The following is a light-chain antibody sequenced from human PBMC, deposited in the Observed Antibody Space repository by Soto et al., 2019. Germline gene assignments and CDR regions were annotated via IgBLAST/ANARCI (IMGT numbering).Light chain of an antibody. V-gene: IGLV3-21*02. CDR2: GDT. J-gene: IGLJ2*01. CDR3: QVWDSSNDNRI. CDR1: DIGRKS. Sequence: SYELTQPPSLSVAPRQTARIPCGGDDIGRKSVHWYQQKPGQAPVLVVYGDTDRASGIPERFSGSNSGYTANLTISGVEGGDEADYFCQVWDSSNDNRIFGGGTQLTVL.